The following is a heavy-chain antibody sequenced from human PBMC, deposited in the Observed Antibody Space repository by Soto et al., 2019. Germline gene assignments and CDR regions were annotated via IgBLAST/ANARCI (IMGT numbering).Heavy chain of an antibody. CDR3: AREDSIIIPAVSDF. D-gene: IGHD2-2*01. Sequence: GGSLRHSCTVSGFAFNKYGINWVRQAPGKGLEWVSSISKSDYTYYSDSVKGRFTISRDNAKNSVSLQMNTLRVEDTAVYYCAREDSIIIPAVSDFWGQGTLVTVSS. J-gene: IGHJ4*02. V-gene: IGHV3-21*06. CDR1: GFAFNKYG. CDR2: ISKSDYT.